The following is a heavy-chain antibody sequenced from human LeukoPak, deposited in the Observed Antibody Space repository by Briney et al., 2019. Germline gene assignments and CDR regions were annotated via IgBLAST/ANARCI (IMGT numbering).Heavy chain of an antibody. CDR1: GDSVSSYRAA. V-gene: IGHV6-1*01. D-gene: IGHD5-12*01. CDR3: ARDYSGYDWAAFDF. J-gene: IGHJ3*01. CDR2: TYYRSKWYN. Sequence: SQTLSRTCAISGDSVSSYRAAWNWIGHSPSRGLEWLGRTYYRSKWYNDYAPFVKSRININSDTSKNQFSLQLKSVTPEDTAVYYCARDYSGYDWAAFDFWGQGTILTVSS.